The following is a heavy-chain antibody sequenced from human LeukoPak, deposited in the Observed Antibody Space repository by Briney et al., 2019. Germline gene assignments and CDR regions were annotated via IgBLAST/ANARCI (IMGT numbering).Heavy chain of an antibody. CDR3: VRGRGYSYGHLGLGFDY. CDR2: ISTSSSYI. CDR1: GFTFSSYN. V-gene: IGHV3-21*01. Sequence: GGSLRLSCAASGFTFSSYNMNWVRQAPGKGLEWVSSISTSSSYIHYADSVKGRFTISRDNAKNSLYLQMNSLRAEDTDVYYCVRGRGYSYGHLGLGFDYWGQGTLVTVSS. J-gene: IGHJ4*02. D-gene: IGHD5-18*01.